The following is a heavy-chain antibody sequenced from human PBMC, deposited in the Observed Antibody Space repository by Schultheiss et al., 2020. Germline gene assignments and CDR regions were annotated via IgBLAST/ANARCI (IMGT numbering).Heavy chain of an antibody. D-gene: IGHD6-13*01. CDR2: IIPILGIA. Sequence: SVKFSCKASGYTFTSYYMHWVRQAPGQGLEWMGRIIPILGIANYAQKFQGRVTITADKSTSTAYMELSSLRSEDTAVYYCAREMGDVTSSWSNYYSYGMDVWGQGTTVTVSS. J-gene: IGHJ6*02. CDR3: AREMGDVTSSWSNYYSYGMDV. CDR1: GYTFTSYY. V-gene: IGHV1-69*04.